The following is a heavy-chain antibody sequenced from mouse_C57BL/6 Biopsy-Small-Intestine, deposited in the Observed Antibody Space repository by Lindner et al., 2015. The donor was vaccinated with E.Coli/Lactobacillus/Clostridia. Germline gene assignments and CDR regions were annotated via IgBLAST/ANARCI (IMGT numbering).Heavy chain of an antibody. CDR1: GYTFTSYG. D-gene: IGHD2-1*01. CDR2: ISAYNGKI. Sequence: SVKVSCKASGYTFTSYGFTWVRQAPGQGLEWMGWISAYNGKIRYAQKFQGRVTMTTDTSTLTANLELRSLRSDDTAVYYCARDDLYHPLYCLTGPCSTRQLSSHHWGQGTLITVSS. J-gene: IGHJ2*01. V-gene: IGHV1-4*01. CDR3: ARDDLYHPLYCLTGPCSTRQLSSHH.